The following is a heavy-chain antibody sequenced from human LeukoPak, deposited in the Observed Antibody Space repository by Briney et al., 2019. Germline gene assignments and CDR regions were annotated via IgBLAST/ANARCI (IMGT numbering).Heavy chain of an antibody. J-gene: IGHJ5*02. Sequence: PSETLSLTCNVSGDSISNMNYYWGWVRQPPGKGLEWIGSVFYSGTAYYNPSLKSRVSISVDTSKNYFALRLNSATAADTALYFCARLSKGRDYDNCRGYSNYLRPWGKGALATVSS. CDR1: GDSISNMNYY. D-gene: IGHD3-22*01. V-gene: IGHV4-39*02. CDR2: VFYSGTA. CDR3: ARLSKGRDYDNCRGYSNYLRP.